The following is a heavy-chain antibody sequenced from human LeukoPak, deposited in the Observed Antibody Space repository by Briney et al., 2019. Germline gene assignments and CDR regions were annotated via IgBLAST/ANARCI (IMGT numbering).Heavy chain of an antibody. J-gene: IGHJ4*02. V-gene: IGHV3-23*01. CDR2: ISGSGGST. CDR1: GFTFSGYA. Sequence: QPGGSLRLSCAASGFTFSGYAMSWVRQAPGKGLEWVSAISGSGGSTYYADSVKGRFTISRDNSKNTLYLQMNSLRAEDTAVYYCAKDKSYSSSWYTYWGQGTLVTVSS. CDR3: AKDKSYSSSWYTY. D-gene: IGHD6-13*01.